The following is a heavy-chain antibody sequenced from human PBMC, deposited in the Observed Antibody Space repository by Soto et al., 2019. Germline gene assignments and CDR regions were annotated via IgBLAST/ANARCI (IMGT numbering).Heavy chain of an antibody. Sequence: QVQLVQSGAEVKKPGTSVKISCKTSGDTFTTYYLQWVRQAPGRGLEWMGIINPDNGSTNYAQKLGGRGTMTRDPSNSPGYMDLTRLRSEDTAVFFLGRGLSWGRGLPLQARGQGTLVTVSS. D-gene: IGHD3-16*01. CDR3: GRGLSWGRGLPLQA. J-gene: IGHJ1*01. V-gene: IGHV1-46*04. CDR2: INPDNGST. CDR1: GDTFTTYY.